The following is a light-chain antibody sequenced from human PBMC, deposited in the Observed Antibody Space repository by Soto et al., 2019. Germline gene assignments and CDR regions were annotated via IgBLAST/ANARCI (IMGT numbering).Light chain of an antibody. Sequence: QSALTQPPSASGSPGQSVTISCTGTSSDVGHYNYVSWYQQHPGKAPKLMIYEVSKRPSGVPDRFSGSKSGNTASLTVSGLQAEEEADYYCSSYAGSNNYVFGTGTKLTVL. CDR3: SSYAGSNNYV. J-gene: IGLJ1*01. V-gene: IGLV2-8*01. CDR2: EVS. CDR1: SSDVGHYNY.